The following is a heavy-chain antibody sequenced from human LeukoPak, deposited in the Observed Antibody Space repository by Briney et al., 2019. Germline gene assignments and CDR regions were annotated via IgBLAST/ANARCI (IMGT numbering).Heavy chain of an antibody. J-gene: IGHJ3*02. CDR1: GYTFISYT. Sequence: ASVKVSCKASGYTFISYTLHWVRQAPGQRLEWMGWINAGNGNTKYSQKFQGRVTFTRDTSASTAYMELSSLRSEDTAVYYCARLSSMIVAVSAFDIWGQGTMVTVSS. D-gene: IGHD3-22*01. CDR2: INAGNGNT. V-gene: IGHV1-3*01. CDR3: ARLSSMIVAVSAFDI.